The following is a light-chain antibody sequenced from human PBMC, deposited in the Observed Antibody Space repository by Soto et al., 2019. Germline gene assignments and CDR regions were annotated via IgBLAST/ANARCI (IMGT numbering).Light chain of an antibody. V-gene: IGKV1-16*01. Sequence: ENQMTQCPSSLSASVGDRATITCRASQGISKSLVWYQQKPGKAPKSLIYDASSLQSGVPSRFSGSGSGTEFTHTIISLQSEDFAVYYSQLYNNWLGTFGEGTKVDIK. CDR3: QLYNNWLGT. J-gene: IGKJ1*01. CDR2: DAS. CDR1: QGISKS.